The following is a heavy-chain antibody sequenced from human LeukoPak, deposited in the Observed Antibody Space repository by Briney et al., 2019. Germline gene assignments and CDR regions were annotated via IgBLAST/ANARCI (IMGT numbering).Heavy chain of an antibody. J-gene: IGHJ6*02. CDR1: AFIFSGHW. D-gene: IGHD6-19*01. Sequence: KPGGSLRLSCEGSAFIFSGHWMNWIRQPPGKGLEWIGEINHSGSTNYNPSLKSRVTISVDTSKNQFSLKLSSVTAADTAVYYCARGRVSSGWSRIFYYYGMDVWGQGTTVTVSS. V-gene: IGHV4-34*01. CDR3: ARGRVSSGWSRIFYYYGMDV. CDR2: INHSGST.